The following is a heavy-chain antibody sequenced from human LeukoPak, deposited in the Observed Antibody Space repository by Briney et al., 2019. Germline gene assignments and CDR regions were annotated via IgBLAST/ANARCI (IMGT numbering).Heavy chain of an antibody. J-gene: IGHJ5*02. V-gene: IGHV4-59*11. Sequence: SGTLSLTCTVSGGSISSHYWSWIRQPPGKGLEWIGYIFYTGSTNYNPSLKSRVTISVDKSKNQFSLKLRSVTAADTAVYYCARAGAWQIDPWGQGTLVTVSS. D-gene: IGHD3-10*01. CDR2: IFYTGST. CDR1: GGSISSHY. CDR3: ARAGAWQIDP.